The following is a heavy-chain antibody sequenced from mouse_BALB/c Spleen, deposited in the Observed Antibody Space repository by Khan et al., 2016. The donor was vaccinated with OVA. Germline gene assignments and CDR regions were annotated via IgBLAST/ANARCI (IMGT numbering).Heavy chain of an antibody. D-gene: IGHD2-14*01. CDR1: GYAFSNYW. V-gene: IGHV1-80*01. CDR2: IYPGDGDT. J-gene: IGHJ3*01. CDR3: ARSGYDFFAY. Sequence: QVHVKQSGAELVRPGSSVKISCKTSGYAFSNYWMNWVKQRPGQGLEWIGQIYPGDGDTNYNGEFKGKATLTADKSSNTAYMHLSSLTAEDSAGYFCARSGYDFFAYWGQGTLVTVSA.